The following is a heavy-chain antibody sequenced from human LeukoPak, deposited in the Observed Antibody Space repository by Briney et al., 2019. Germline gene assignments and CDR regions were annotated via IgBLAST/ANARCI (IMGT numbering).Heavy chain of an antibody. D-gene: IGHD3-10*01. CDR1: GGSISSGGYY. CDR2: IYYSGST. CDR3: ARGGYYSDAFDI. Sequence: SETLSLTCTVSGGSISSGGYYWSRLRQHPGQGLEWIGYIYYSGSTYYNPSLKSRVTISVDTSKNQFSLKLSSVTAADTAVYYCARGGYYSDAFDIWGQGTMVTVSS. J-gene: IGHJ3*02. V-gene: IGHV4-31*03.